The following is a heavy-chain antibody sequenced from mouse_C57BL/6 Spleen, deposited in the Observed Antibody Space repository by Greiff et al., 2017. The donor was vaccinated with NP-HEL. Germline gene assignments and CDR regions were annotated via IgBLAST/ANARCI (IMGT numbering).Heavy chain of an antibody. D-gene: IGHD1-1*01. CDR3: ARIGGSSYYWYFDV. CDR1: GYSFTSYY. CDR2: IYPGSGNT. J-gene: IGHJ1*03. V-gene: IGHV1-66*01. Sequence: VQLQQSGPELVKPGASVKISCKASGYSFTSYYIHWVKQRPGQGLEWIGWIYPGSGNTKYNEKFKGKATLTADTSSSTAYMQLSSLTSEDSAVYYCARIGGSSYYWYFDVWGTGTTVTVSS.